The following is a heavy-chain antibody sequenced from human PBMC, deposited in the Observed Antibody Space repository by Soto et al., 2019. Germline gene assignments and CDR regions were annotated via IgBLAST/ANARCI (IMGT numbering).Heavy chain of an antibody. CDR1: GFSFSYSA. D-gene: IGHD3-16*01. CDR3: ARGGGMGVNDY. J-gene: IGHJ4*02. CDR2: IRSGTNKCLT. Sequence: PGASRGRCWVASGFSFSYSAMHWVRQAPGKGLEWVARIRSGTNKCLTAYPASVTGRFTISRYASKNTTYLQMDGLTSEDTAMYFCARGGGMGVNDYWGQGIMVTVSS. V-gene: IGHV3-73*01.